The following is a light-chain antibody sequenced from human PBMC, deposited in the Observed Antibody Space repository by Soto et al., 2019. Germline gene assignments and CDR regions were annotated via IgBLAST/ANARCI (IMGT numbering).Light chain of an antibody. CDR1: QTVSSDY. CDR3: RQYGNSPWMYT. J-gene: IGKJ2*01. CDR2: GAS. V-gene: IGKV3-20*01. Sequence: IALTQSPDTLSLSPGERATLSCRASQTVSSDYLAWYQQKPGQAPRLLIYGASTRATGIPDRFSGSGSGTDFTLTITKLEPEEFGMYNCRQYGNSPWMYTFGRGTKVEIK.